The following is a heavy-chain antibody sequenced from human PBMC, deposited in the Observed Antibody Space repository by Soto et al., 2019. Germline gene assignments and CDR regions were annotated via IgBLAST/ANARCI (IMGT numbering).Heavy chain of an antibody. CDR1: GFTFSSYA. Sequence: GGSLRLSCAASGFTFSSYAMSWVRQAPGKGLEWVSAISGSGGSTYYADSVKGRFTISRDNSKNTLYLQMNSLRAEDTAAYYCAKQTYSSGYYRAYWGQRTPVTVSS. CDR3: AKQTYSSGYYRAY. CDR2: ISGSGGST. D-gene: IGHD3-22*01. V-gene: IGHV3-23*01. J-gene: IGHJ4*02.